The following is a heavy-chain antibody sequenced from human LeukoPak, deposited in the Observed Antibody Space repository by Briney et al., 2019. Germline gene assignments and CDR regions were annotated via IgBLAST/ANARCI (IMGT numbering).Heavy chain of an antibody. D-gene: IGHD4-17*01. CDR1: GGSIQRGDDY. V-gene: IGHV4-30-4*01. J-gene: IGHJ3*02. Sequence: PSEPLSLLCSLSGGSIQRGDDYWRRIRQPAGRGLEWLGDIVHSGSTYYNPSLKSRVTISIDTSKNQFSLKLSSVTAADTAVYYCAREPRDLRAFDIWGQGTMVTVSS. CDR3: AREPRDLRAFDI. CDR2: IVHSGST.